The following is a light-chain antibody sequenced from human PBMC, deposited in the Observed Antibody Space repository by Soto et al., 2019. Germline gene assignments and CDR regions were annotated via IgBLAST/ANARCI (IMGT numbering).Light chain of an antibody. CDR3: QHYGSSVWT. CDR2: DAS. V-gene: IGKV3-20*01. J-gene: IGKJ1*01. Sequence: EIVLTQSPATLSLSPGERATLSCRASQSVSSYLAWYQQKPGQAPRLLIYDASSRASGIPDRFSGSGSGTHFTLTINRLEPEDFAVYYCQHYGSSVWTFGQGTKVDVK. CDR1: QSVSSY.